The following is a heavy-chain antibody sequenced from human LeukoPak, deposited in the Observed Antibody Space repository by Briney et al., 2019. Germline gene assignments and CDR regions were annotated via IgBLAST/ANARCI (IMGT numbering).Heavy chain of an antibody. CDR2: ISGRSSHI. J-gene: IGHJ1*01. V-gene: IGHV3-21*01. Sequence: PGGSLRLSCSASGFSFSDYDMNWVRQAPGKGLEWVSAISGRSSHIYYGESVKGRFTISRDNAKNSLYLQMDSLGVEDTAVYYCGRAFPPLRTSSAGDLWGQGTLVTVSS. CDR3: GRAFPPLRTSSAGDL. CDR1: GFSFSDYD. D-gene: IGHD3-16*01.